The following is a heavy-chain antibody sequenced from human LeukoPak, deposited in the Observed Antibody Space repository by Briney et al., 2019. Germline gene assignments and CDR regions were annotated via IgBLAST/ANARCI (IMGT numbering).Heavy chain of an antibody. Sequence: GGSLRLSCAASGFIFSSFGMHWVRQAPGKGLEWVAFIQDDESNKFYADSVKGRFTISRDNSKSTLFLQMNSLRPEDTALYYCAKQMVERPHYYYMDVWGKGTTVTVS. CDR1: GFIFSSFG. CDR2: IQDDESNK. J-gene: IGHJ6*03. V-gene: IGHV3-30*02. D-gene: IGHD2-15*01. CDR3: AKQMVERPHYYYMDV.